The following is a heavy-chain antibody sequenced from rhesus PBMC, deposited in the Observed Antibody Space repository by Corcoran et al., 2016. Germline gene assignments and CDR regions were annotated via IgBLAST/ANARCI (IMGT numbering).Heavy chain of an antibody. V-gene: IGHV1-111*01. CDR3: ATAHSGWYFGY. Sequence: EVQLVQSGAELKKPGASVQISCKASGYIFSYYYLPWVRQAPGKGLEWMGRLDPEDGEVDHAQKFQDRVTITRDTSTETAYMELSSLRSEDTAVYYCATAHSGWYFGYWGQGVLVTVSS. CDR1: GYIFSYYY. D-gene: IGHD6-31*01. CDR2: LDPEDGEV. J-gene: IGHJ4*01.